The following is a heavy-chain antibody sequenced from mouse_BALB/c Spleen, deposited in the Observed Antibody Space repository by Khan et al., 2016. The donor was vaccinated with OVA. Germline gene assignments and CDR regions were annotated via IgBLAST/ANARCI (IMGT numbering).Heavy chain of an antibody. J-gene: IGHJ3*01. CDR3: ARQEGGYYGYGGWFAY. CDR2: ISSGGSYT. V-gene: IGHV5-6*01. CDR1: GFTFSSYG. Sequence: EVELVESGGDLVKPGGSLKLSCAASGFTFSSYGMSWVRQTPDKRLEWVATISSGGSYTYYPDSVKGRFTISRDNAKNTLYLQMSSLKSEDTAMEYCARQEGGYYGYGGWFAYWGQGTLVTVSA. D-gene: IGHD1-2*01.